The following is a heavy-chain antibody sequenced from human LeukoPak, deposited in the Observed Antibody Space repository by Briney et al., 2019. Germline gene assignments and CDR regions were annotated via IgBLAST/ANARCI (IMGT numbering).Heavy chain of an antibody. V-gene: IGHV4-61*01. Sequence: PSETLSLTCTVSGGPVSSGSYYWSWIRQPPGKGLEWIGYIYYSGSTNYNPSLKSRVTISVDTSKNQFSLKLSSVTAADTAVYYCATPLGYWGQGTLVTVSS. CDR2: IYYSGST. D-gene: IGHD7-27*01. CDR1: GGPVSSGSYY. J-gene: IGHJ4*02. CDR3: ATPLGY.